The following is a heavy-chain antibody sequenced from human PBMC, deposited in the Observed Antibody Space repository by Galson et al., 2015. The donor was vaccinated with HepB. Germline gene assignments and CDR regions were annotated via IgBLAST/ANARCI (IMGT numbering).Heavy chain of an antibody. CDR1: GGTFSSYA. Sequence: SVKVSCKASGGTFSSYAISWVRQAPGQGLEWMGRIIPILGIANYAQKFQGRVTITADKSTSTAYMELSSLRSEDTAVYYCAREIGKGAPGPHAFDIWGQGTMVTVSS. V-gene: IGHV1-69*04. J-gene: IGHJ3*02. CDR2: IIPILGIA. D-gene: IGHD3-10*01. CDR3: AREIGKGAPGPHAFDI.